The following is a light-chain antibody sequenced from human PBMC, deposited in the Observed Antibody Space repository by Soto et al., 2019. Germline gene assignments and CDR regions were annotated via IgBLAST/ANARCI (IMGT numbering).Light chain of an antibody. J-gene: IGKJ1*01. V-gene: IGKV1-5*03. Sequence: DIQMTQSPSTLSASVGDRVTITCRASQSINNWFAWYQQKPGKAPKLFIFKASTLESGVPSRFSGSGSGTEFTLSISSLQPDDFATYYCQQYESFPRTFGQGTKVEIK. CDR1: QSINNW. CDR2: KAS. CDR3: QQYESFPRT.